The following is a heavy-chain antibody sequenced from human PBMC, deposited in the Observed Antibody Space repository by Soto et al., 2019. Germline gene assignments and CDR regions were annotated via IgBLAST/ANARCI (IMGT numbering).Heavy chain of an antibody. D-gene: IGHD3-10*01. J-gene: IGHJ5*02. CDR1: GGSISSSSYY. V-gene: IGHV4-39*01. CDR2: IYYSGST. CDR3: ASDGSGEGWFDP. Sequence: QLQLQESGPGLVKPSETLSLTCTVSGGSISSSSYYWGWIRQPPGKGLEWIGSIYYSGSTYYNPSLKSRVTISVDTSKNQFSLKLSSVTAADTAVYYCASDGSGEGWFDPWGQGTLVTVSS.